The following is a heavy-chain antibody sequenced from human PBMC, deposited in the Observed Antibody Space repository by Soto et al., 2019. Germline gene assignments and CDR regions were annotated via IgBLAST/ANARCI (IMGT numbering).Heavy chain of an antibody. D-gene: IGHD2-2*01. V-gene: IGHV3-23*01. J-gene: IGHJ5*02. CDR1: GFTFSSYA. CDR3: AKVLHMGPAAAKNWFDP. Sequence: EVQLLESGGGLVQPGGSLRLSCAASGFTFSSYAMSWVRQAPGKGLEWVSAISGSGGSTYYADSVKGRFTISRDNSKNTLYLQMNSLRAEDTAVYYCAKVLHMGPAAAKNWFDPWGQGTLVTVSS. CDR2: ISGSGGST.